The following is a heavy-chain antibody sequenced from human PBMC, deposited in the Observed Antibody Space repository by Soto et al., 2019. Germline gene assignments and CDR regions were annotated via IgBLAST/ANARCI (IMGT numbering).Heavy chain of an antibody. CDR2: ISSSSSTI. V-gene: IGHV3-48*01. Sequence: EVQLVESGGGLVQPGGSLRLSCAASGFTFSSYSMNWVRQAPGKGLEWASYISSSSSTIYYADSVKGRFTISRDNAKNSLYLQMNSLRAEDTAVYYCARDRDYGDYGMASWNYWGQGTLVTVSS. CDR1: GFTFSSYS. D-gene: IGHD4-17*01. CDR3: ARDRDYGDYGMASWNY. J-gene: IGHJ4*02.